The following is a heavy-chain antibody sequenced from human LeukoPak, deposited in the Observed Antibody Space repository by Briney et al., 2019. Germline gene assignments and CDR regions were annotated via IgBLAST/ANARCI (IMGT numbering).Heavy chain of an antibody. J-gene: IGHJ4*02. D-gene: IGHD2/OR15-2a*01. CDR2: INSRSNYI. CDR1: GFTFSNHN. CDR3: ARDKVSVIPALDY. Sequence: GGSLRLSCEASGFTFSNHNMNWVRQAPGKGLEWVSSINSRSNYIYYADSVKGRFTISRDNAKESLYLQMNSLRAEDSALYFCARDKVSVIPALDYWGQGTLVIVSS. V-gene: IGHV3-21*01.